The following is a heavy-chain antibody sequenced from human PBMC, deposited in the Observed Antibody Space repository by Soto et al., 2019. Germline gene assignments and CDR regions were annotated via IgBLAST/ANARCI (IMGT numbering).Heavy chain of an antibody. CDR1: GGSISSYY. CDR2: IYYSGST. J-gene: IGHJ5*02. Sequence: QVQLQESGPGLVKPSETLSLTCTVSGGSISSYYWSWIRQPPGKGLEWIGYIYYSGSTNYNPSLKSRVTISVDTSKNQFSLKLSSVIAADTAVYYCARRQPYCSGGSCFVGFDPWGQGTLVTVSS. D-gene: IGHD2-15*01. V-gene: IGHV4-59*08. CDR3: ARRQPYCSGGSCFVGFDP.